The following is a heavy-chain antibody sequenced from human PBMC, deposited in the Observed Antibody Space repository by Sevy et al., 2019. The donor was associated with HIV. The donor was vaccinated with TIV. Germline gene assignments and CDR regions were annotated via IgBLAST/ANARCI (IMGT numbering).Heavy chain of an antibody. CDR2: ISYDGSNK. Sequence: GGSLRLSCAASGFTFSSYAMHWVRQAPGKGLEWVAVISYDGSNKYYADSVKGRFTISRDNSKNTLYLQMNSLRAEDTAVYYCARTVMITFGGVIGNDAFDIWGQGTMVTVSS. CDR3: ARTVMITFGGVIGNDAFDI. V-gene: IGHV3-30-3*01. J-gene: IGHJ3*02. CDR1: GFTFSSYA. D-gene: IGHD3-16*02.